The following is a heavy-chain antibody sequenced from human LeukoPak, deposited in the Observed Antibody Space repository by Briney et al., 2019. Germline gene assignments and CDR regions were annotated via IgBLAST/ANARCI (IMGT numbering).Heavy chain of an antibody. J-gene: IGHJ4*02. D-gene: IGHD4-17*01. CDR2: ISSSSTYI. CDR1: GFSFSSYA. Sequence: GGSLRLSCAASGFSFSSYAMTWARQAPVKGLEWVSSISSSSTYIYYADSVKGRFTISRDNAKNSLYLQINSLRAEDTAVYYCARTRITVTTRSWDYWGQGTLVTVSS. CDR3: ARTRITVTTRSWDY. V-gene: IGHV3-21*01.